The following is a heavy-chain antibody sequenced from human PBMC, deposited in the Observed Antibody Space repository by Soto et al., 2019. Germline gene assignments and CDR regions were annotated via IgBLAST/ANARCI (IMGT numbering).Heavy chain of an antibody. CDR1: GFTFSSYW. V-gene: IGHV3-7*01. J-gene: IGHJ6*02. D-gene: IGHD5-12*01. CDR2: IKQDGSEK. CDR3: ARDFSVRSGYSGLGYYGMDV. Sequence: GGSLRLSCAASGFTFSSYWMSWVRQAPGKGLEWVANIKQDGSEKYYVDSVKGRSTISRDNAKNSLYLQMNSPRAEDTAVYYCARDFSVRSGYSGLGYYGMDVWGQGTTVTVSS.